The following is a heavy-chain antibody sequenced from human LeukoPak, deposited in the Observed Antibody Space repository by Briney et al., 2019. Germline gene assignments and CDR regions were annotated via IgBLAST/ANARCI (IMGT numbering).Heavy chain of an antibody. CDR2: IWYDGSNK. CDR1: GFTFKSYG. CDR3: ARVSGYGGTWYVDY. Sequence: PGGSLRLSCVASGFTFKSYGMHWVRQAPGKGLEWVAIIWYDGSNKYYADFVKGRFTTSRDNSKNTLYLQMNSLRADDTAVYYCARVSGYGGTWYVDYWGQGTLVTVSS. J-gene: IGHJ4*02. V-gene: IGHV3-33*01. D-gene: IGHD6-13*01.